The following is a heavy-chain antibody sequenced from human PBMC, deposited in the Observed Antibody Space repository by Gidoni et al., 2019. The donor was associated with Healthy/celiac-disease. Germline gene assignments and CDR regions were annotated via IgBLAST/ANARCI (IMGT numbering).Heavy chain of an antibody. Sequence: QVQLVESGGGVVQPGRSLRRSCAASGFTFSSYGMHWVRQAPGKGLEWVAVISYDGSNKYYADSVKGRFTISRDNSKNTLYLQMNSLRAEDTAVYYCAKEWAAAEAFDIWGQGTMVTVSS. CDR1: GFTFSSYG. J-gene: IGHJ3*02. CDR2: ISYDGSNK. V-gene: IGHV3-30*18. CDR3: AKEWAAAEAFDI. D-gene: IGHD6-13*01.